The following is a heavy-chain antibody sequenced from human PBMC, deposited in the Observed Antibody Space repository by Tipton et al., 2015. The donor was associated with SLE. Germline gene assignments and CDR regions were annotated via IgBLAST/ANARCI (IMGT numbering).Heavy chain of an antibody. J-gene: IGHJ4*01. CDR2: IRFDCSQK. Sequence: SLRLSCAASGFIFSNYGMHWVRQSPGKGLEWVTFIRFDCSQKYYADSVKGRFTISRDNSKNTLYLQMNSLRVEDAAVYYCAKGPQRGYYFDSWGHGTLVTVSS. CDR1: GFIFSNYG. D-gene: IGHD6-25*01. V-gene: IGHV3-30*02. CDR3: AKGPQRGYYFDS.